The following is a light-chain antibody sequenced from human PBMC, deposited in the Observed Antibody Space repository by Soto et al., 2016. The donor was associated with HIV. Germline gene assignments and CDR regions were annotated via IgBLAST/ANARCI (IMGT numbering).Light chain of an antibody. CDR2: DDS. CDR3: QVWDRSSDHVV. CDR1: NIGSQS. J-gene: IGLJ2*01. Sequence: SYELTQPPSVSVALGKTATITCGGDNIGSQSVHWHQQRPGQAPILVVFDDSDRPSGIPDRFSGSKSGNTATLSIIRVEAGDEADYYCQVWDRSSDHVVFGGGTKVSVL. V-gene: IGLV3-21*03.